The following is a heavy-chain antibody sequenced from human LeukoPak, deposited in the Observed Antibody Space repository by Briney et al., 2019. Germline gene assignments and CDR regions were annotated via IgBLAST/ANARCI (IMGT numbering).Heavy chain of an antibody. CDR2: IYYTGST. Sequence: PSETLSLTCTVSGDSISSGSYYWGWIRQPPGKGLEWIGSIYYTGSTYYNPSLKSRVTISVDTSKNQFSLKLSSVTAADTAVYYCARLHYGGNYGYYYYYMDVWGKGTTVTISS. V-gene: IGHV4-39*01. D-gene: IGHD4-23*01. CDR1: GDSISSGSYY. J-gene: IGHJ6*03. CDR3: ARLHYGGNYGYYYYYMDV.